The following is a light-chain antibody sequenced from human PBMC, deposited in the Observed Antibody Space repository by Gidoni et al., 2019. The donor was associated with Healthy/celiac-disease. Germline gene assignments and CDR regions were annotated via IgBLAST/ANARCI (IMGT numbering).Light chain of an antibody. V-gene: IGLV2-14*01. CDR1: SSDVGSYHY. CDR2: EVS. J-gene: IGLJ2*01. Sequence: QSALTQPASVSGSPGQSITISCTGTSSDVGSYHYVSWYQQHPGKAPKLMIYEVSNRPSGVSTRFSGSKSGNTASLTISGLQAEDEADYYCSSYTSSSTLGVFGGGTKLTVL. CDR3: SSYTSSSTLGV.